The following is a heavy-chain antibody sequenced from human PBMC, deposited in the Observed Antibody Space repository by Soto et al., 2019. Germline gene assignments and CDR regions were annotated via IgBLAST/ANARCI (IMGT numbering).Heavy chain of an antibody. CDR3: ASFHTVGTTYYFDY. V-gene: IGHV4-39*01. Sequence: QLQLEESGPGLVKPSETLPLTCTVSGGSISSSIYNWGWIRQPPGKGLEWIGSIYYSGSTYYNPSLKSRVTISVDTSNNQFSLKKSSVTAADTAVYYCASFHTVGTTYYFDYWGQGTLVTVSS. CDR2: IYYSGST. J-gene: IGHJ4*02. D-gene: IGHD1-26*01. CDR1: GGSISSSIYN.